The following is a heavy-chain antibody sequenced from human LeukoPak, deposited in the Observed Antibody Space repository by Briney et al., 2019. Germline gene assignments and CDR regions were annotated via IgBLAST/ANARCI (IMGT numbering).Heavy chain of an antibody. J-gene: IGHJ4*02. D-gene: IGHD6-13*01. CDR1: GGSFSGYY. CDR3: ARVYSSSWFIDY. CDR2: INHSGST. V-gene: IGHV4-34*01. Sequence: PSETLSLTCAVYGGSFSGYYWSWIRQPPGKGLEWIGEINHSGSTNYNPSLKSRVTISVDTSKNQFSLKLSSVTAADTAVYYCARVYSSSWFIDYWGQGTLVTVSS.